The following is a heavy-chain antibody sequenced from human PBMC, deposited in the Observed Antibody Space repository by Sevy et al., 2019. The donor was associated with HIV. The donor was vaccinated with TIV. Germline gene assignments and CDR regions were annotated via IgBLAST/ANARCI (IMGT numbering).Heavy chain of an antibody. Sequence: GGSLRLSCAASRFSFNGYGMHWVRQAPGKGLEWVAFIRYDGSNKYYADSVKGRFTISRNDSKNTLYLQMNSPRAEDTALYYFAGGTPAFCTGGVCFNWFDPWGQGTLVTVSS. D-gene: IGHD2-8*02. J-gene: IGHJ5*02. CDR2: IRYDGSNK. CDR3: AGGTPAFCTGGVCFNWFDP. V-gene: IGHV3-30*02. CDR1: RFSFNGYG.